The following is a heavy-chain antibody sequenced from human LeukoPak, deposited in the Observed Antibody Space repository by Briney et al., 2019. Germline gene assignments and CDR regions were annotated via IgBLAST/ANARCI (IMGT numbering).Heavy chain of an antibody. CDR1: GGSFSGYY. V-gene: IGHV4-34*01. Sequence: KPSETLSLTCAVYGGSFSGYYRSWIRQPPGKGLEWIGTIYYTGRTYYNPSLKSRVTMSVDTSKNQFSLNLRSVTPEDTAVYYCARNLIPEQLVLNFWGQGTLVTVSS. J-gene: IGHJ4*02. D-gene: IGHD6-13*01. CDR3: ARNLIPEQLVLNF. CDR2: IYYTGRT.